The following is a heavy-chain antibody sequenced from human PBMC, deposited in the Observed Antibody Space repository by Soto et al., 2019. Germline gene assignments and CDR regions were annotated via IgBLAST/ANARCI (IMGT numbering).Heavy chain of an antibody. D-gene: IGHD6-19*01. CDR1: GFTFSSYD. V-gene: IGHV3-13*01. Sequence: GGSLRLSCAASGFTFSSYDMHWVRQATGKGLEWVSAIGTAGDTYYPGSVKGRFTISRENAKNSLYLQMNSLRAGDTAVYYCARGGVRTYSSGWEYGYFDLWGRGTLVTVSS. J-gene: IGHJ2*01. CDR3: ARGGVRTYSSGWEYGYFDL. CDR2: IGTAGDT.